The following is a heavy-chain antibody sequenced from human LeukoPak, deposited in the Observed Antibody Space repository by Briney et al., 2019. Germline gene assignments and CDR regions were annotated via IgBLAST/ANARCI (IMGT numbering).Heavy chain of an antibody. Sequence: GGSLRLSCAASGFTFRSYAMHWVCQAPGKGLEWVAVISYDGSRQHYADFLEGRFTISRDNSKNTVSLQMSGLRTEDTAVYFCAREQSGSSWSGFDYWGQGTLVTVSS. CDR1: GFTFRSYA. CDR3: AREQSGSSWSGFDY. CDR2: ISYDGSRQ. V-gene: IGHV3-30*15. J-gene: IGHJ4*02. D-gene: IGHD6-13*01.